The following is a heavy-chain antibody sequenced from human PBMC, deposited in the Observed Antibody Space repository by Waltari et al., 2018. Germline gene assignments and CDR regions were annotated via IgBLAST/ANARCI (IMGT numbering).Heavy chain of an antibody. Sequence: QVQLVQSGPEVKNPGASVKVSCKASGYTFTSYAIHWVRQATGKGLEWMGWMNPNSGNTGYAQKFQGRVTITRNTSISTAYMELSSLRSEDTAVYYCARAREQQLADYWGQGTLVTVSS. D-gene: IGHD6-13*01. CDR3: ARAREQQLADY. CDR1: GYTFTSYA. CDR2: MNPNSGNT. V-gene: IGHV1-8*03. J-gene: IGHJ4*02.